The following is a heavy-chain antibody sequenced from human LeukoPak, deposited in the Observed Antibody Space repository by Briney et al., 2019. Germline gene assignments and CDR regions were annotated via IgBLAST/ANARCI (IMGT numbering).Heavy chain of an antibody. Sequence: SETLSLTCAVFGGSINSYYWSWIRQPPGKGLEWIGYIYYSGNTNYNPSFKSRVTISVDTSKNQFSLKLSSVTAADTAIYYCVRQPSATAAFDIWGKGTTVTVSS. CDR2: IYYSGNT. J-gene: IGHJ6*04. CDR1: GGSINSYY. V-gene: IGHV4-59*08. D-gene: IGHD6-13*01. CDR3: VRQPSATAAFDI.